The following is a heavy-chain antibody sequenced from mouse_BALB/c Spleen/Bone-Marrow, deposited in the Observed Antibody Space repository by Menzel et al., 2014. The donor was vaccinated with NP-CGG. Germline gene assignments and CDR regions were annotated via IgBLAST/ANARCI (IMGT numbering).Heavy chain of an antibody. Sequence: VQLQQSGAKLVKPGASVKLSCTASGFNTKDTYMHWAKQRPEQGLEWIGRIDPANGNTKYDPKFQGKATITADTSSNAASLQLSSLTSEDTAVYYCAAYYYGSSYGFAYWGQGTLVTVSA. D-gene: IGHD1-1*01. CDR1: GFNTKDTY. V-gene: IGHV14-3*02. CDR3: AAYYYGSSYGFAY. CDR2: IDPANGNT. J-gene: IGHJ3*01.